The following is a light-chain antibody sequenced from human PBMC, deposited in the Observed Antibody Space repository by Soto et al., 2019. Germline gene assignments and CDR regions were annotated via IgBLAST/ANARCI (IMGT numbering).Light chain of an antibody. V-gene: IGLV1-40*01. Sequence: QSALTQPPSVSGAPGQRVTIPCTGSSSNIGANYDVHWYQHRPGTAPKLLIFGNTNRPSGVPDRFSGSKSGTSASLAITGLQAEDEGGYYCQSYDSTLSARYVFGTGTKVTVL. J-gene: IGLJ1*01. CDR1: SSNIGANYD. CDR2: GNT. CDR3: QSYDSTLSARYV.